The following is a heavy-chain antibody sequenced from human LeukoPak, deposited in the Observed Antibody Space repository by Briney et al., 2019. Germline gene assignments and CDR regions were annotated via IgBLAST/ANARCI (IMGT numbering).Heavy chain of an antibody. D-gene: IGHD6-13*01. Sequence: SETLSLTCTVSGGSITSYYWNWVRQPPGKGLEWIGEINHSGSTNYNPSLKSRVTISVDTSKNQFSLKLSSVTAADTAVYYCAASIKQQLVRGGYYWGQGTLVTVSS. V-gene: IGHV4-34*01. CDR2: INHSGST. J-gene: IGHJ4*02. CDR1: GGSITSYY. CDR3: AASIKQQLVRGGYY.